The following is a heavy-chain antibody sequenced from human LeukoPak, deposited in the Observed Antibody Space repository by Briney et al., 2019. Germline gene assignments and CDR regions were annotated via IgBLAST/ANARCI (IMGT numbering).Heavy chain of an antibody. D-gene: IGHD3-3*01. CDR1: GFTFSSYW. CDR3: ARDPYDFWSGYPDY. Sequence: GGSLRLSCAASGFTFSSYWMHWVRHAPGKGLVWVSRINSDGSSTIYADSVKGRFTISRDNAKNTLYLQMNSLRAEDTAVYYCARDPYDFWSGYPDYWGQGTLVTVSS. V-gene: IGHV3-74*01. CDR2: INSDGSST. J-gene: IGHJ4*02.